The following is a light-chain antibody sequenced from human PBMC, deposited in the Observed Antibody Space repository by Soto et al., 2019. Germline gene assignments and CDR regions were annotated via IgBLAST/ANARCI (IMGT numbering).Light chain of an antibody. Sequence: IHFTHSPSSLSSSLVDRVTITCRASQSISSWLAWYQQKPGKAPKLLIYDASSLESGVPSRFSGSGSGTEFTLTISSLQTDDFATYYCQQYNSYSTFGQGTKVDIK. CDR1: QSISSW. CDR3: QQYNSYST. CDR2: DAS. V-gene: IGKV1-5*01. J-gene: IGKJ1*01.